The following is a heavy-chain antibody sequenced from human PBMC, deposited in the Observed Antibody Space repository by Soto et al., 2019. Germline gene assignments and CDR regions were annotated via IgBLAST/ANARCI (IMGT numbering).Heavy chain of an antibody. D-gene: IGHD3-10*01. CDR1: GGSVSSGSYY. J-gene: IGHJ4*02. CDR2: IYYSGST. V-gene: IGHV4-61*01. CDR3: ARENNVLPGGYFDY. Sequence: PSETLSLTCTVSGGSVSSGSYYWSWIRQPPGKGLEWIGYIYYSGSTNYNPSLKSRVTISVDTSKNQFSLKPSSVTAADTAVYYCARENNVLPGGYFDYWGQGTLVTVSS.